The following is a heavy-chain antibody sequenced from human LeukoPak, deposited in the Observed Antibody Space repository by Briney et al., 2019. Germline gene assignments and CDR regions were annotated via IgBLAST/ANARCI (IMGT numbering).Heavy chain of an antibody. D-gene: IGHD3-22*01. CDR2: IYYSGST. Sequence: SQTLSLTCTVSGGSISSGGYYWSWIRQHPGKGLEWIGYIYYSGSTYYNPSLKSRVTISVDTSKNHFSLKLSSVTAADTAMYYCARHVDSSGYYTTAVDYWGQGTLVTVSS. V-gene: IGHV4-31*03. J-gene: IGHJ4*02. CDR1: GGSISSGGYY. CDR3: ARHVDSSGYYTTAVDY.